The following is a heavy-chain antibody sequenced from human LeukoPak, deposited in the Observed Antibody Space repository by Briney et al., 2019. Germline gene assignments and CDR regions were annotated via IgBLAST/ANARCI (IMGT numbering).Heavy chain of an antibody. CDR2: INPNTGGT. D-gene: IGHD4-17*01. CDR1: GYTFAGHF. Sequence: GASVKVSCKTSGYTFAGHFMHWVRQAPGQGPEWMGLINPNTGGTKYAQNFQGRVTLTRDTSITTVYMELSRLRSDDTATYYCARGFDSCDFALEFWGQGTLVTVSA. V-gene: IGHV1-2*02. J-gene: IGHJ4*02. CDR3: ARGFDSCDFALEF.